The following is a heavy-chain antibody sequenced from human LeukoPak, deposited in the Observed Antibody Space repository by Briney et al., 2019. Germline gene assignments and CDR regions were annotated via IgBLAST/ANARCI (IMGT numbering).Heavy chain of an antibody. J-gene: IGHJ4*02. D-gene: IGHD1-7*01. CDR3: ARARELYYFDY. Sequence: ASETLSLTCTVSGGSISSYYWSWVRQPPGKGLEWIGYIYDSGTTDYNPSLKSRVTISLDTSKNQFSLKLTSVTAADTAIYYCARARELYYFDYWGQGTLVTVSS. CDR2: IYDSGTT. V-gene: IGHV4-59*01. CDR1: GGSISSYY.